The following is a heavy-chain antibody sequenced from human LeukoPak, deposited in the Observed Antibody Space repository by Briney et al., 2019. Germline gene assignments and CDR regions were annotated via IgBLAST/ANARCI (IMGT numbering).Heavy chain of an antibody. CDR1: SGSLSSSY. J-gene: IGHJ4*02. Sequence: SETLSLTCTLSSGSLSSSYWSWIRQPAGKGLEWIGRIYASGSTNYNPSLKSRVTMSVDTSKNQFSLKLSSVTAADAAVYYCARDCSGGTCYLGVVDYWGQGILVTVSS. CDR3: ARDCSGGTCYLGVVDY. D-gene: IGHD2-15*01. CDR2: IYASGST. V-gene: IGHV4-4*07.